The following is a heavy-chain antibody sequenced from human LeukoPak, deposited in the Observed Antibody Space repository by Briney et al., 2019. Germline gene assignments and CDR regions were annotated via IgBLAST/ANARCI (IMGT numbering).Heavy chain of an antibody. J-gene: IGHJ5*02. CDR1: GGSISGTTYY. CDR2: IYYTGGT. Sequence: SETLSLTCIVSGGSISGTTYYWGWIRQPPGKELEWIGSIYYTGGTYYNPSLKTRVTISLDTSKNQFSLNLTSVTAADTAVYYCARHPNRPSNTRGTLFDPWGQGTLVTVSS. D-gene: IGHD2-2*01. V-gene: IGHV4-39*01. CDR3: ARHPNRPSNTRGTLFDP.